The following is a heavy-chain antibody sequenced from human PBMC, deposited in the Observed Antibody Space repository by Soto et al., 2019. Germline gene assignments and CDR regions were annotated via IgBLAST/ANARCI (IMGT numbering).Heavy chain of an antibody. J-gene: IGHJ4*02. CDR3: ARGLRYFDW. D-gene: IGHD3-9*01. V-gene: IGHV4-59*01. CDR2: IYYSGIT. Sequence: QVQLLESGPGLVKPSETLSLTCTGSCVSFTRSYWSWIRQPPGKGLEWIGYIYYSGITNYKPSLKSRVTISVDTSKNQFSLNLSSVTAADTAVYFCARGLRYFDWWCQGTLGTVSS. CDR1: CVSFTRSY.